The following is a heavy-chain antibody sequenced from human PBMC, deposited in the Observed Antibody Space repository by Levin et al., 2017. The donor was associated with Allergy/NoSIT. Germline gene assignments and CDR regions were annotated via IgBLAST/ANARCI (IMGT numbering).Heavy chain of an antibody. CDR3: ARGWELGT. Sequence: SQTLSLTCAISGDRVSSNSAAWNWIWQSPSRGLEWLGRTYYRSKWYNDYAVSVQSRITINPDTSKNHFSLHLNSVTPDDTALYYCARGWELGTWGQGTLVTVSS. CDR1: GDRVSSNSAA. J-gene: IGHJ5*02. V-gene: IGHV6-1*01. D-gene: IGHD7-27*01. CDR2: TYYRSKWYN.